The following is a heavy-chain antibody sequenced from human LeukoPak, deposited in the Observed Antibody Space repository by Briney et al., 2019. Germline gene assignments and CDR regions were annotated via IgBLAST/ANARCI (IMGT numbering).Heavy chain of an antibody. Sequence: PSETLSLTCAVSGYSISSGYYWGWIRQPPGKGLEWIGSIYHSGSTYYNPSLQSRVTISVDTSKNQFSLKVTSVTAADTARYYCARADSGSHSHFDYWGQGMLVTVSS. V-gene: IGHV4-38-2*01. D-gene: IGHD1-26*01. CDR2: IYHSGST. CDR3: ARADSGSHSHFDY. CDR1: GYSISSGYY. J-gene: IGHJ4*02.